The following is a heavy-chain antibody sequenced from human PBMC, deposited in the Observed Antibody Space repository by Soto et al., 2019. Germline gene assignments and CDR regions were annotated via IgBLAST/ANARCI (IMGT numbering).Heavy chain of an antibody. CDR2: ISYDGGDK. CDR3: AKEGEAFDI. Sequence: QVQLVESGGGVVQPGRSLRLSCVASGFTFRNYAIHWVRQAPGKGLEWVAIISYDGGDKFYADSVKGRFSISRDNSKNTLDLQMNSLRAEDTAPYYCAKEGEAFDIWGQGTMVIVSS. J-gene: IGHJ3*02. D-gene: IGHD3-16*01. V-gene: IGHV3-30*04. CDR1: GFTFRNYA.